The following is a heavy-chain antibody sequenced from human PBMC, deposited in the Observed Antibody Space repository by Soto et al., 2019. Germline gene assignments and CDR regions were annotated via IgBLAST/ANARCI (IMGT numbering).Heavy chain of an antibody. J-gene: IGHJ4*02. CDR2: ISYDGSNK. D-gene: IGHD6-13*01. CDR1: GFTFSSYG. V-gene: IGHV3-30*18. CDR3: AKGGEQQLGQYY. Sequence: QVQLVESGGGVVQPGRSLRLSCAASGFTFSSYGMHWVRQAPGKGLEGVAVISYDGSNKYYADSVKGRFTISRDNSKNTLYLQMNSLRAEDTAVYYCAKGGEQQLGQYYWGQGTLVTVSS.